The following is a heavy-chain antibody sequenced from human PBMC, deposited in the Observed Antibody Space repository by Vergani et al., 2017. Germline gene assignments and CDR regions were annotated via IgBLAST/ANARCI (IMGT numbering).Heavy chain of an antibody. CDR2: IYYSGST. Sequence: QVQLQESGPGLVKPSQTLSLTCTVSGGSISSGDYYWSWIRQPPGKGLEWIGYIYYSGSTYYNPSLKSRVTISVDTSKNQFSLKLSSVTAADTALYYCARASEDYSGSSYFDYWGQGTLVTVSS. J-gene: IGHJ4*02. CDR1: GGSISSGDYY. V-gene: IGHV4-30-4*01. D-gene: IGHD1-26*01. CDR3: ARASEDYSGSSYFDY.